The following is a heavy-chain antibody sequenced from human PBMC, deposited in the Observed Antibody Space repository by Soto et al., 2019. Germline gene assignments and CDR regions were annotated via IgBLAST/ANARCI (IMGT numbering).Heavy chain of an antibody. CDR2: MNPNSGNT. CDR3: AREKGSSGFDP. CDR1: GXXXXXXX. D-gene: IGHD6-6*01. Sequence: XSVKVSCKXXGXXXXXXXXNXVRQAPGQGLEWMGWMNPNSGNTGYAQKFQGRVTMTRNTSISTAYMELSSLRSEDTAVYYCAREKGSSGFDPWGQGTLVTVSS. V-gene: IGHV1-8*01. J-gene: IGHJ5*02.